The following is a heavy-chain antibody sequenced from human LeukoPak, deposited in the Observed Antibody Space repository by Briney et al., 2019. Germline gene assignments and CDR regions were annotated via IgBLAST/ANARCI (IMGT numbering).Heavy chain of an antibody. Sequence: EAGGSLRLSCAASGSTFSNYEVNWVRQAPGKGLEWVSYISTSGSTIYYADSVKGRFTISRDNAKNSVYLQMNSLRAEDTAVYYCATGTIYYWGQGALVTVSS. J-gene: IGHJ4*02. CDR3: ATGTIYY. D-gene: IGHD1-1*01. V-gene: IGHV3-48*03. CDR2: ISTSGSTI. CDR1: GSTFSNYE.